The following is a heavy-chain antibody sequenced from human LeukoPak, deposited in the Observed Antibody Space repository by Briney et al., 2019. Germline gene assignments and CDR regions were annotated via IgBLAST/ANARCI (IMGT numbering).Heavy chain of an antibody. CDR3: AKPADYYGSGSFHSDY. Sequence: GGSLRLSCAASGFTFSSYAMSWVRQAPGKGLEWVSAISGSGGSTYYADSVKGRFTISRDNSKNTLYLQMNSLRAEDTAVYYCAKPADYYGSGSFHSDYWGQGTLVTVSS. V-gene: IGHV3-23*01. J-gene: IGHJ4*02. CDR1: GFTFSSYA. D-gene: IGHD3-10*01. CDR2: ISGSGGST.